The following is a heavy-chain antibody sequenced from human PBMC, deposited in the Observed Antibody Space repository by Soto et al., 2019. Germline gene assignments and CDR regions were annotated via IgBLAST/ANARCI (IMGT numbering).Heavy chain of an antibody. V-gene: IGHV1-69*02. CDR2: IIPILGIA. CDR1: GCTFSSYT. D-gene: IGHD2-8*02. CDR3: ARYLSSGPIDY. Sequence: SVKVSCKASGCTFSSYTISWVRQAPGQGLEWMGRIIPILGIANYAQKFRGRVTITADKSTSTAYMELNSLRAEDTAVYYCARYLSSGPIDYWGQGTLVTVSS. J-gene: IGHJ4*02.